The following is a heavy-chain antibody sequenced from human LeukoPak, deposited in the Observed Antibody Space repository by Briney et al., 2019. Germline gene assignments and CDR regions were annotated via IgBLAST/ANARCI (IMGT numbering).Heavy chain of an antibody. CDR3: ARDYDPQLLTNFDY. V-gene: IGHV3-7*01. D-gene: IGHD1-26*01. CDR2: IKQEGSEK. Sequence: PGGSLRLSCAASRFTFSSYAMSWVRQAPGKGLEWVANIKQEGSEKYYVDSVKGRFTISRDNAKKSLYLQMSSLRAEDTAAYYCARDYDPQLLTNFDYWGQGTLATVSS. J-gene: IGHJ4*02. CDR1: RFTFSSYA.